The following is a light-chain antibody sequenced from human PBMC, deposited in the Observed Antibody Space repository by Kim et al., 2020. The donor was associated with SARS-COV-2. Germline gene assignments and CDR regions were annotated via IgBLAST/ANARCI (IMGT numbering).Light chain of an antibody. Sequence: GDRVTITCRVSQDISNYLAWFQLTPGKAPKLLIYAASALEPGVPSRFSGSGSGTEFTLTVTSLQPEDVATYYCQKCDSAPWTFGQGTKVDIK. CDR2: AAS. CDR3: QKCDSAPWT. CDR1: QDISNY. V-gene: IGKV1-27*01. J-gene: IGKJ1*01.